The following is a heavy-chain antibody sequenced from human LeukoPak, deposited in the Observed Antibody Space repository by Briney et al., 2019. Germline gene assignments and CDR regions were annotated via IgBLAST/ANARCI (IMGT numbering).Heavy chain of an antibody. CDR2: INHSGDT. V-gene: IGHV4-34*01. J-gene: IGHJ4*02. CDR3: VRVSGYCSEGVCRFDY. Sequence: SETLTLTCAVSGVSFTEYYWSWIRQAPGKGLEWVGVINHSGDTNYTPSLKSRFTISRDTSKNQSSLQMNTVKAADTAVYYCVRVSGYCSEGVCRFDYWGQGTLVTVSS. D-gene: IGHD2-8*01. CDR1: GVSFTEYY.